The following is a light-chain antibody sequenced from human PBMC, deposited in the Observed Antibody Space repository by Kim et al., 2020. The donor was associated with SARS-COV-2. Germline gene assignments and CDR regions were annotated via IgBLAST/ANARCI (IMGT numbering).Light chain of an antibody. CDR3: CSYAGSSTFYV. Sequence: SIPISSTATSSDVGRYNLVSWYQQHPGTAPKLMIYEGSERPSGVSNRFSGSKSGNTASLTISGLQAEDEADYYCCSYAGSSTFYVFGTGTKVTVL. CDR1: SSDVGRYNL. CDR2: EGS. V-gene: IGLV2-23*03. J-gene: IGLJ1*01.